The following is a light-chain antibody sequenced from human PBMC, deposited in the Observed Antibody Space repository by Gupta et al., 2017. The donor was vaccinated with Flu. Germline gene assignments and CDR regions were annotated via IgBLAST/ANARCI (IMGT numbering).Light chain of an antibody. CDR1: QSVSSY. CDR3: QQRSNWPT. Sequence: EIVLTQSPATLSLSPGERATLSCRASQSVSSYLAWYQQKPGQAPRLLIYDASNRATGIPARFSGSGSGTHFTLTICSLEPEDFAVYYCQQRSNWPTFGGGTKVEIK. J-gene: IGKJ4*01. V-gene: IGKV3-11*01. CDR2: DAS.